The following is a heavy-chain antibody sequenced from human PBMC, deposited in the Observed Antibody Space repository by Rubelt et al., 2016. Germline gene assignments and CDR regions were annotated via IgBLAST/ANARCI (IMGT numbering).Heavy chain of an antibody. J-gene: IGHJ4*02. Sequence: QVQLQESGPGLVKPSETLSLTCTVSGYSISSGSYWGWIRQPPGEGLEWIGSIYHRGTTYDNVYLRSRHPISVDTSKNPYSLKLSSVTAADTAVYYCARGVGPTWWEFDYWGQGTLVTVSS. V-gene: IGHV4-38-2*02. D-gene: IGHD2-15*01. CDR1: GYSISSGSY. CDR3: ARGVGPTWWEFDY. CDR2: IYHRGTT.